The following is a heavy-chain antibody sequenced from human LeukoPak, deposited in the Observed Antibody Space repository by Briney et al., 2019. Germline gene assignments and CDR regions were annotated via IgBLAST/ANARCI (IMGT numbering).Heavy chain of an antibody. CDR2: IRYDGSSQ. CDR3: AKERDYYFDY. Sequence: GGSLRLSCGASGFIFSNYGMHWVRQAPGKGLEWGAFIRYDGSSQDYADSVKGRFTFSRDNSKNTLYLQMNSLRAEDTAVYYCAKERDYYFDYWGQGTLVTVSS. J-gene: IGHJ4*02. V-gene: IGHV3-30*02. D-gene: IGHD3/OR15-3a*01. CDR1: GFIFSNYG.